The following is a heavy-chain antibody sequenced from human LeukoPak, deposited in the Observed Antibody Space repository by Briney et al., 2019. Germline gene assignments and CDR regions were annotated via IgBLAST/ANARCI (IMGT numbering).Heavy chain of an antibody. CDR1: GGSFSGYY. V-gene: IGHV4-34*01. Sequence: SETLSLTCAVYGGSFSGYYWSWIRQPPGKGLEWIGEINHSGSTNYNPSLKSRVTISVDTSKNQFSLKLGSVTAADTAVYYCARVGRMTTVVIRAFDIWGQGTMVTVSS. CDR3: ARVGRMTTVVIRAFDI. CDR2: INHSGST. D-gene: IGHD4-23*01. J-gene: IGHJ3*02.